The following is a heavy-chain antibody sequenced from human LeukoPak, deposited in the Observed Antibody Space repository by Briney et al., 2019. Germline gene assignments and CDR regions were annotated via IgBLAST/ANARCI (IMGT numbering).Heavy chain of an antibody. J-gene: IGHJ4*02. CDR2: IYPGDSDT. CDR3: ALFGDSSGYLIRY. CDR1: GYSFTSYW. D-gene: IGHD3-22*01. V-gene: IGHV5-51*01. Sequence: GESLKISCKGSGYSFTSYWIGWVRPMPGKGLEWMGIIYPGDSDTRYSPSFQGQVTISADKSISTAYLQWSSLKASDTAMYYCALFGDSSGYLIRYWGQGTLVTVSS.